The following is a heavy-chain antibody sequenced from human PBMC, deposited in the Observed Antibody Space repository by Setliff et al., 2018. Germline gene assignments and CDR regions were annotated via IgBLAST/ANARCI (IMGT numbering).Heavy chain of an antibody. CDR2: VTPIFETA. CDR3: ARDSVTLAQLERRGGWHYYGMGV. Sequence: SVKVSCKASGGTFSGYAFSWVRQAPGQGLEWMGGVTPIFETAHYAEKFRDRVTITADKSTTTIHMELSSLISEDTAVYFCARDSVTLAQLERRGGWHYYGMGVWGQGTTVTVSS. J-gene: IGHJ6*02. CDR1: GGTFSGYA. D-gene: IGHD1-1*01. V-gene: IGHV1-69*06.